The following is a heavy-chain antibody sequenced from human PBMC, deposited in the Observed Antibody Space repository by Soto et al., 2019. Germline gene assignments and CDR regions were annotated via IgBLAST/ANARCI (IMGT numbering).Heavy chain of an antibody. J-gene: IGHJ5*02. CDR3: ARENLNWFDP. V-gene: IGHV1-69*04. Sequence: SVKVSCKASGYTFTSYAMHWVRQAPGQRLEWMGRIIPILGIANYAQKFQGRVTITADKSTSTAYMELSSLRSEDTAVYYCARENLNWFDPWGQGTLVTVSS. CDR1: GYTFTSYA. CDR2: IIPILGIA.